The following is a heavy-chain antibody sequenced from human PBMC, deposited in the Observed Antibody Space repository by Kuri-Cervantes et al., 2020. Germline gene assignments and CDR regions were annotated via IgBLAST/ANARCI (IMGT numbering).Heavy chain of an antibody. Sequence: ASVKVSCKASGYTFTSYGISWVRQAPGQGLEWMGWISAYNGNTNYAQKFQGRVTITADESTSTAYMELSSLRSEDTAVYYCARDVPLGHDAFDIWGQGIMVTVSS. CDR1: GYTFTSYG. CDR2: ISAYNGNT. D-gene: IGHD7-27*01. V-gene: IGHV1-18*01. CDR3: ARDVPLGHDAFDI. J-gene: IGHJ3*02.